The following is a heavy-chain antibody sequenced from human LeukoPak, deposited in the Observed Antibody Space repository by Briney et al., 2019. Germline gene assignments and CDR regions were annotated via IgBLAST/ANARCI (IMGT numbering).Heavy chain of an antibody. J-gene: IGHJ1*01. CDR2: ISGSGGST. CDR1: GFTISCYA. D-gene: IGHD6-13*01. CDR3: ANLFGASSWYFKGKYFQH. V-gene: IGHV3-23*01. Sequence: GGSLRLSCAASGFTISCYAMSWVRQAPGKGLEWVSAISGSGGSTYYADSVKGRFTISRDNSKNTLYLQMNSLRAEDTAVYYCANLFGASSWYFKGKYFQHWGQGTLVTVSS.